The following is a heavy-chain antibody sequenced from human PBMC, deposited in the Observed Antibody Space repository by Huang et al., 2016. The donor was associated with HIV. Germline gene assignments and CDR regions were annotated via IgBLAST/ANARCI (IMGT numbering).Heavy chain of an antibody. D-gene: IGHD3-22*01. V-gene: IGHV4-39*02. Sequence: LLLRESGSGLVKTSETMSLSCTVAFASIRGNSKSWTWVRQSPGKGREWIASMHYGGRTYDNPSLKIRVSRSVDTSHNQHFSLTLASVTAADTAVYFCASGPVIVSISRFYFEQWGPGILVTV. CDR1: FASIRGNSKS. J-gene: IGHJ4*02. CDR2: MHYGGRT. CDR3: ASGPVIVSISRFYFEQ.